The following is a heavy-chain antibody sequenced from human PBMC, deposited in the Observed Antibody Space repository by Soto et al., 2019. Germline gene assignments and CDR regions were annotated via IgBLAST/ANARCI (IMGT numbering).Heavy chain of an antibody. CDR3: ARDGRLPPNDLDY. J-gene: IGHJ4*02. Sequence: GGSLRLSCAASGFTFSSYAMHWVRQAPGKGLEWVAVISYDGSNKYYADSVKGRFAISRDNSKNTLYLQMNSLRAEDTAVYYCARDGRLPPNDLDYWGQGTLVTVSS. D-gene: IGHD1-1*01. CDR1: GFTFSSYA. CDR2: ISYDGSNK. V-gene: IGHV3-30*09.